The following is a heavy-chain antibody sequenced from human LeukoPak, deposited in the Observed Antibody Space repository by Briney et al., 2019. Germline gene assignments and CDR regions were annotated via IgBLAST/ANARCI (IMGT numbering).Heavy chain of an antibody. D-gene: IGHD2-15*01. CDR3: ARDRGTNWWGGSDS. V-gene: IGHV1-2*02. Sequence: ASVKVSCKASGYSFTDYSMHWVRQGQAPGQGLEWVGWINLNGGAPNYAQKFQGRVTLTRDTSISTAYMEMNRLTSDDTAVYYCARDRGTNWWGGSDSWGQGTLVTVSS. J-gene: IGHJ4*02. CDR1: GYSFTDYS. CDR2: INLNGGAP.